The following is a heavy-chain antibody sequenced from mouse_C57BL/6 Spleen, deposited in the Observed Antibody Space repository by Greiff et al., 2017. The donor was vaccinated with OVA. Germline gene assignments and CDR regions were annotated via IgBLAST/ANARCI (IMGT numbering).Heavy chain of an antibody. V-gene: IGHV1-82*01. Sequence: QVQLKESGPELVKPGASVKISCKASGYAFSSSWMNWVKQRPGQGLEWIGRIYPGDGDTNYNGKFKGKATLTADKSSSTAYMQLSSLTSEDSAVYFCARSGYYGSSPPYYYAMDYWGQGTSVTVSS. CDR1: GYAFSSSW. CDR3: ARSGYYGSSPPYYYAMDY. CDR2: IYPGDGDT. J-gene: IGHJ4*01. D-gene: IGHD1-1*01.